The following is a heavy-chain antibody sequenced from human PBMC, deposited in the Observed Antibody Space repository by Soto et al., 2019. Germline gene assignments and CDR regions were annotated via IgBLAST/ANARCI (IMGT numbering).Heavy chain of an antibody. J-gene: IGHJ4*02. CDR3: ARCGNWNYASDS. D-gene: IGHD1-7*01. CDR1: GYTFTSSG. CDR2: ISANNGNT. Sequence: QVQLVQSGPEVKKPGASVKVSCKTSGYTFTSSGISWVRQAPGQALEWMGWISANNGNTNYAQIVQGRATMTTDTSTSTAYMELRSLRTDDTAVYYCARCGNWNYASDSWGQGTLVTVAS. V-gene: IGHV1-18*01.